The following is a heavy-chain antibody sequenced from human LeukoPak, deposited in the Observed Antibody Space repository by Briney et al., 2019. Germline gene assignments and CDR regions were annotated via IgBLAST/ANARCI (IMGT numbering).Heavy chain of an antibody. CDR2: IRLSDGYT. CDR1: VYTFENYA. D-gene: IGHD1-26*01. V-gene: IGHV3-23*01. Sequence: PGGSLRLSCAASVYTFENYAMTWVRQAPGKGLEWVSAIRLSDGYTYYADSVQGRFIISRDTSKNTVSLQMNSLTGDDTALYYCARVAGSYSIRPFDFWGQGTVVIVSS. CDR3: ARVAGSYSIRPFDF. J-gene: IGHJ4*02.